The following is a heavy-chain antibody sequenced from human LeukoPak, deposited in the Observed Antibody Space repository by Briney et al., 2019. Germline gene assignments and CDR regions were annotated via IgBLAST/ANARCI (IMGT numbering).Heavy chain of an antibody. D-gene: IGHD6-25*01. CDR2: MYYSGST. Sequence: SETPSLTCTVSGGTISSYWSWIRQPPGKELEGIASMYYSGSTNSNPSLNSRGTMSVDTSKTQFSRKPTSVTAAATAPYPSVRFSAAAWSSFVCWGQGTLVTVSS. J-gene: IGHJ4*02. CDR1: GGTISSY. CDR3: VRFSAAAWSSFVC. V-gene: IGHV4-59*08.